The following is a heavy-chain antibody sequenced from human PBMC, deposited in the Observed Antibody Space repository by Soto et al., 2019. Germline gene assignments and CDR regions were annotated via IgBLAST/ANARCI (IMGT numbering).Heavy chain of an antibody. CDR2: ISYDGRNK. J-gene: IGHJ4*02. D-gene: IGHD3-9*01. CDR3: ARLALYDILTGYLSFFDY. CDR1: GFTFSSYA. V-gene: IGHV3-30*04. Sequence: PGGSLRLSCAASGFTFSSYAMHWVRQAPGKGLEWVAVISYDGRNKYYEDSVKGRFTISRDNSKNTLYLQMNSLRAEDTGVYYCARLALYDILTGYLSFFDYWGQGTLVTVSS.